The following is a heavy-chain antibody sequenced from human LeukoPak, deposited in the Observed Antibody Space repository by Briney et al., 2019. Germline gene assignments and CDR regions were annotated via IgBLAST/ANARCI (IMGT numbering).Heavy chain of an antibody. CDR2: IYYSGST. V-gene: IGHV4-59*08. CDR1: GGSISSYY. D-gene: IGHD3-16*01. Sequence: PSETLSLTCTVFGGSISSYYWSWIRQPPGKGLEWIGYIYYSGSTNYNPSLKSRVTISVDTSKNQFSLKLSSVTAADTAVYYCARQTWPGGVTLNWFDPWGQGTLVTVSS. CDR3: ARQTWPGGVTLNWFDP. J-gene: IGHJ5*02.